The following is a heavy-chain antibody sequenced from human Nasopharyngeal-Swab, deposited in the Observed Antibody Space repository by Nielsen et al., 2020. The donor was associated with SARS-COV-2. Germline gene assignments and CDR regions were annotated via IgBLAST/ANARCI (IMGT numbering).Heavy chain of an antibody. CDR1: GFIFSNHA. V-gene: IGHV3-30*04. J-gene: IGHJ4*02. D-gene: IGHD5-24*01. CDR3: ARDPTDGYSGRGDSPAFHY. Sequence: GGSLRLSCAASGFIFSNHAMHWVRQAPGKGLEWVAVISYDGNDKYYADSVKGRFTIPRDNSKNTVNLQMNSLRAEDTAVYYCARDPTDGYSGRGDSPAFHYWGQGTLVTVSS. CDR2: ISYDGNDK.